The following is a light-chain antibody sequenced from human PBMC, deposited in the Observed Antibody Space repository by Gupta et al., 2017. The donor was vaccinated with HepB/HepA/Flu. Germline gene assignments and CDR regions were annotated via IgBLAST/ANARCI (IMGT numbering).Light chain of an antibody. CDR2: KNN. CDR3: AAWEARLNAVV. J-gene: IGLJ2*01. V-gene: IGLV1-44*01. CDR1: SSKDGGNN. Sequence: SVLTQPLSASGTPGQRVTLSCSGSSSKDGGNNVNWHQQFPGTAPKLLIYKNNERTSGVPDRFSGSTSGTSASLAISGLQSEDEADYYCAAWEARLNAVVFGGGTKLTVL.